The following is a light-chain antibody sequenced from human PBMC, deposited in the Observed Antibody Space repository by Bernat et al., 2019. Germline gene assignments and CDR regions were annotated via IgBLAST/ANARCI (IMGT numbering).Light chain of an antibody. CDR2: GAS. CDR1: QSISSN. V-gene: IGKV1-39*01. CDR3: QRRYGSFT. Sequence: DIQMTQSPSPLSASVGDRVTISCRASQSISSNLNWYQQKPGKAPKLLIYGASKLQSVVPSRFSGSGSGTDFTLTISSLQPEDLATYYCQRRYGSFTFGPGTRVNIK. J-gene: IGKJ3*01.